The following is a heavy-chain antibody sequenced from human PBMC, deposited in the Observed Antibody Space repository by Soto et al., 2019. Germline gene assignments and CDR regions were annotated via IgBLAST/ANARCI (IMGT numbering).Heavy chain of an antibody. CDR3: TRDGMTTGDT. J-gene: IGHJ4*02. D-gene: IGHD2-21*02. CDR1: GVSVISYT. V-gene: IGHV4-4*07. Sequence: NPSETLSLTCIVSGVSVISYTWSWVRQPANKGLEWIGRVFSSVSATYSPSLKSRVRVSMDTPENRISLKLDSVTAADAGVYYCTRDGMTTGDTWGPGTLVTVSS. CDR2: VFSSVSA.